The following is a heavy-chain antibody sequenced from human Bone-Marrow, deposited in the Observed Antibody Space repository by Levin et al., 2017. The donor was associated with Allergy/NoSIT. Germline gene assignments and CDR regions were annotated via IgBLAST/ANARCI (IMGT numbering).Heavy chain of an antibody. CDR1: GFTFSSYG. CDR3: AKLPSGYCSGGSCYGLHY. V-gene: IGHV3-23*01. D-gene: IGHD2-15*01. J-gene: IGHJ4*02. Sequence: LSLTCAASGFTFSSYGMSWVRQAPGKGLELVSLIFGGGVQIRYGDSVKGRFTISRDDSKSTLYLQMDSLRVEDTAVYYCAKLPSGYCSGGSCYGLHYWGQGVLVTVSS. CDR2: IFGGGVQI.